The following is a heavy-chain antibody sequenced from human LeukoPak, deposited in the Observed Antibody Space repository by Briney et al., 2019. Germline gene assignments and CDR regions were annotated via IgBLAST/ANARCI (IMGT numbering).Heavy chain of an antibody. D-gene: IGHD3-22*01. CDR2: ISGGGSGT. V-gene: IGHV3-23*01. CDR1: GFTFSSYA. CDR3: AKAVGSSGYFSRDAFDI. J-gene: IGHJ3*02. Sequence: GRSLRLSCAPSGFTFSSYAMSWVRQAPGKGLEWVAVISGGGSGTYYADSVRGRFTISRDNSKNTVYLQMNSLRAEDTAIYYCAKAVGSSGYFSRDAFDIWGQGTMVTVSS.